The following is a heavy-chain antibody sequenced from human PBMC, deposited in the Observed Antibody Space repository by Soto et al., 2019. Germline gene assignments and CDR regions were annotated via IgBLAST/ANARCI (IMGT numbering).Heavy chain of an antibody. V-gene: IGHV4-59*01. Sequence: TSETLSLTCTVSGGSISSYYWSWIRQLPGKGLEWIGYIYYSGSTNYNPSLKSRVTISVDTSKNQFSLKLSSVTAADTAVYYCASSNIAATGFYYYGMDVWGRGTTVTVSS. J-gene: IGHJ6*02. D-gene: IGHD6-13*01. CDR3: ASSNIAATGFYYYGMDV. CDR2: IYYSGST. CDR1: GGSISSYY.